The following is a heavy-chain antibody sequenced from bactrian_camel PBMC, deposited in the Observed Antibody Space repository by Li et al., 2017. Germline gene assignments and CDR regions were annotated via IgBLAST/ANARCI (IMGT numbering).Heavy chain of an antibody. CDR2: IRRSGGET. CDR3: AAVGTLYCPDFLNGAPQRFGY. D-gene: IGHD7*01. CDR1: GHSRGSNC. Sequence: HVQLVESGGGSVQTGGSLRLSCVVSGHSRGSNCVGWYRLPPGRAPAEREGIAAIRRSGGETWYAGSVKGRFTISKDNAKNTLYLEMTRLKPGDTATYYCAAVGTLYCPDFLNGAPQRFGYSGQGTQVTVS. J-gene: IGHJ6*01. V-gene: IGHV3S55*01.